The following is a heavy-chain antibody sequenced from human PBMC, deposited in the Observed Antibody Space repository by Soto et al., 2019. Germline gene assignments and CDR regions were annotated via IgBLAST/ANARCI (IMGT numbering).Heavy chain of an antibody. Sequence: GGSLRLSCAASGFTFSSYGMHWVRQAPGKGLEWVAVISYDGSNKYYADSVKGRFTISRDNSKNTLYLQMNSLRAEDTAVYYCATPTARYSSSTSAFDIWGQGTMVTVSS. CDR1: GFTFSSYG. V-gene: IGHV3-30*03. CDR2: ISYDGSNK. CDR3: ATPTARYSSSTSAFDI. J-gene: IGHJ3*02. D-gene: IGHD6-6*01.